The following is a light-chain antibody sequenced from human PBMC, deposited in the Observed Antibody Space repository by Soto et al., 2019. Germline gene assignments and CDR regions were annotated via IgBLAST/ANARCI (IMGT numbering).Light chain of an antibody. J-gene: IGLJ2*01. Sequence: QTVVTQPPSASASLGASVTLTCTLSSGYSNYKVDWYQQRPGKGPRFVMRVGTGGIVGSKGDGIPDRFSVLGSGLNRYLTIKNIQEEDEGDYHCGADHGSGSNFVVVFGGGTKLTVL. CDR3: GADHGSGSNFVVV. CDR2: VGTGGIVG. V-gene: IGLV9-49*01. CDR1: SGYSNYK.